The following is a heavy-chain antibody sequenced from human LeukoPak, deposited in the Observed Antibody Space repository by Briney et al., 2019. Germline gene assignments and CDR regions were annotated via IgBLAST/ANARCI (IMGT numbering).Heavy chain of an antibody. CDR2: IKQDGSEK. Sequence: GGSLRLSCAASGFTFSSYWMSWVRQAPGKGLEWVANIKQDGSEKYYVDSVKGRFTISRDNAKNSLYLQMNSLRAEDTAVYYCARGLVGQMYYYDSSGYYWYFDLWGRGTLVTVSS. J-gene: IGHJ2*01. V-gene: IGHV3-7*01. CDR3: ARGLVGQMYYYDSSGYYWYFDL. D-gene: IGHD3-22*01. CDR1: GFTFSSYW.